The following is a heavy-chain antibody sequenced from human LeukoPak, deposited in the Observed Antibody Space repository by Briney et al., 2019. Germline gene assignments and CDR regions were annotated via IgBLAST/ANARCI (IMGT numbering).Heavy chain of an antibody. V-gene: IGHV5-51*01. Sequence: GESLKISCKGSGYSFTSYWIGWVRQMPGKGLEWMGIIYPGDSDTTYSPSFQGQVTISADKSISTAYLQWSSLKASDTAMYYCARQWEGILEDIVVLPAAYSAADAFDIWGQGTMVTVSS. J-gene: IGHJ3*02. CDR2: IYPGDSDT. D-gene: IGHD2-2*01. CDR1: GYSFTSYW. CDR3: ARQWEGILEDIVVLPAAYSAADAFDI.